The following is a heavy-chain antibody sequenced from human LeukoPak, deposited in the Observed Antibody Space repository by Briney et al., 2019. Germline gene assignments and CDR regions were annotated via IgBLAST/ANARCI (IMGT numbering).Heavy chain of an antibody. CDR3: VRDDYATRSSYFNYMDV. CDR1: GYSISTYY. D-gene: IGHD2-2*01. CDR2: IYYTWST. Sequence: SETLSLTCTVSGYSISTYYWNWIRQPPAKGLEWIGYIYYTWSTEYSPSLESRVTISIDTYKNSISLKERSVTGADAAVYYCVRDDYATRSSYFNYMDVWGKGTTVTVSS. J-gene: IGHJ6*03. V-gene: IGHV4-59*01.